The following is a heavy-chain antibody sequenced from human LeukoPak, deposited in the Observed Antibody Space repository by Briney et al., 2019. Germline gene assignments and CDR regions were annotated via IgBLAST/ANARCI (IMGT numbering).Heavy chain of an antibody. CDR3: AKCGGYYWFGAFDI. D-gene: IGHD3-3*01. J-gene: IGHJ3*02. CDR2: ISGSGGST. CDR1: GFTLSSYA. V-gene: IGHV3-23*01. Sequence: GRSLRLSCAASGFTLSSYAMSRVRQAPGQRLKSVSAISGSGGSTYYADSVKGRFTISRDNSKNTLYLQMNSLRAEDTAVYYCAKCGGYYWFGAFDIWGQGTMVTVSS.